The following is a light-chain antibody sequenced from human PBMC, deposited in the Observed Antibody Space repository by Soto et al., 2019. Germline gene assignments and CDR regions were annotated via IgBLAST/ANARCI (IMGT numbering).Light chain of an antibody. V-gene: IGLV1-47*02. J-gene: IGLJ3*02. CDR2: SNN. CDR1: SSNIGSNY. CDR3: AAWDDSLSGWV. Sequence: QSVLTQPPSTSGTPGQRVTIFCSGSSSNIGSNYVYWYQQPPGTAPKLLIYSNNQRPSGVPDRFSGSKSGTSVSLAIGGLRSEDEADYYCAAWDDSLSGWVFGGGTKVTVL.